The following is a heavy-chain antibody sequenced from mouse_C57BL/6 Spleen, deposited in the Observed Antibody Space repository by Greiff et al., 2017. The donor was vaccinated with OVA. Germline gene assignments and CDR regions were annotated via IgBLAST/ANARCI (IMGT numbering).Heavy chain of an antibody. Sequence: EVKLLESGGGLVQPGASMKLSCAASGFTFSDAWMDWVRQSPEKGLEWVAEISNKANNHTTYYAETGKGRFTISRDASMSSVYLKMNSLGAEDTGIYYCTRYYFDYWGQGTTLTVSS. CDR3: TRYYFDY. J-gene: IGHJ2*01. V-gene: IGHV6-6*01. CDR2: ISNKANNHTT. CDR1: GFTFSDAW.